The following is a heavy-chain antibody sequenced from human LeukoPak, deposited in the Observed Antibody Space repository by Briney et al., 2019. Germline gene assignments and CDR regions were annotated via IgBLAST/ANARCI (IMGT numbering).Heavy chain of an antibody. D-gene: IGHD3-16*01. V-gene: IGHV4-30-2*01. J-gene: IGHJ4*02. Sequence: PSQTLSLTCAVSGGSISIGGYSWSWIRQPPGKGLEWIGYIYHSGSTYYNPSLKSRVTISVDRSKNQFSLKLSSVTAADTAVYYCARELMGYFDYWGQGTLVTVSS. CDR2: IYHSGST. CDR3: ARELMGYFDY. CDR1: GGSISIGGYS.